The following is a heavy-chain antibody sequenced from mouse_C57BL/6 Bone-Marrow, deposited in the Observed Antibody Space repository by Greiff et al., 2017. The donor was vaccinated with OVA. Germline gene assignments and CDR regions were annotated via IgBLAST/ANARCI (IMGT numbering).Heavy chain of an antibody. J-gene: IGHJ1*03. V-gene: IGHV3-6*01. D-gene: IGHD1-1*02. CDR1: GYSITSGYY. CDR3: ARVGYYAHWYFDV. CDR2: ISYDGSN. Sequence: EVKLEESGPGLVKPSQSLSLTCSVTGYSITSGYYWNWIRQFPGNKLEWMGYISYDGSNNYNPSLKNRISITRDTSKNQFFLKLNSVTTEDTATYYCARVGYYAHWYFDVWGTGTTVTVSS.